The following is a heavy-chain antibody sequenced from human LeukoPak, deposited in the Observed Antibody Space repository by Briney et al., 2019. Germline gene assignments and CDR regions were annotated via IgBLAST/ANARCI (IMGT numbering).Heavy chain of an antibody. CDR1: GFTFSSYA. D-gene: IGHD6-19*01. CDR2: ISGSGGST. J-gene: IGHJ4*02. Sequence: GGSLRLSCAASGFTFSSYAMSWVRQAPGKGLEWVSAISGSGGSTYYADSVKGRFTISRDNSKNTLYLQMNSLRAEDTAVYYCARQGAPYSSGWYRGNYFDYWGQGTLVTVSS. CDR3: ARQGAPYSSGWYRGNYFDY. V-gene: IGHV3-23*01.